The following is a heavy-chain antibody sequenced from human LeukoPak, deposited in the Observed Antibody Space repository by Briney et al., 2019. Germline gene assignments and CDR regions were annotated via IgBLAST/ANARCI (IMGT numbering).Heavy chain of an antibody. Sequence: SETLSLTCGVSGGSISGTNWWSWVRQPPGQGLEWIGEISLAGQTNYNPSLNGRVTMPLDKSSNQLSLHLTSVTAADTATYYCSRESGPFCPFGYWGQGTLVIVSS. D-gene: IGHD1-26*01. CDR3: SRESGPFCPFGY. CDR2: ISLAGQT. V-gene: IGHV4/OR15-8*02. J-gene: IGHJ4*02. CDR1: GGSISGTNW.